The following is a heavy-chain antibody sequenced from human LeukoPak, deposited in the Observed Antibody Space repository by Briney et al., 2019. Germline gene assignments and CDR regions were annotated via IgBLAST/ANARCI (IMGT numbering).Heavy chain of an antibody. D-gene: IGHD5-12*01. CDR2: IYYSGST. CDR1: GGSISSGGYY. J-gene: IGHJ4*02. V-gene: IGHV4-31*03. CDR3: ARAGCGYSGYDWCRDFDY. Sequence: PSETLSLTCTVSGGSISSGGYYWSWIRQHPGKGLEWIGYIYYSGSTYYNPSLKSRVTISVDTSKNQFSLKLSSVTAADTAVYYCARAGCGYSGYDWCRDFDYWGQGTLVTVSS.